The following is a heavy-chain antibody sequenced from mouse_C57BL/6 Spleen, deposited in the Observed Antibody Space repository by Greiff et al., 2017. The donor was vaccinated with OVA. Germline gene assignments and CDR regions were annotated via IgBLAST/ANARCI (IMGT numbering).Heavy chain of an antibody. CDR3: ASPIYIPTWFAY. CDR2: ISSGGSYT. V-gene: IGHV5-6*01. Sequence: EVQLVESGGDLVKPGGSLKLSCAASGFTFSSYGMSWVRQTPDKRLEWVATISSGGSYTYYPDSVKGRFTISRDNAKNTLYLQMSSLKSEDTAMYYCASPIYIPTWFAYRGQRTLVTVSA. D-gene: IGHD1-3*01. J-gene: IGHJ3*01. CDR1: GFTFSSYG.